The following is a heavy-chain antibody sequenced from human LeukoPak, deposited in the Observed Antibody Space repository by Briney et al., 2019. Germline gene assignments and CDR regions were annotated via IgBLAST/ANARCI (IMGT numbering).Heavy chain of an antibody. J-gene: IGHJ4*02. D-gene: IGHD1-26*01. CDR1: GFTFSSYA. V-gene: IGHV3-23*01. CDR2: ISGSGGST. CDR3: TDGGIVGVYGFFDY. Sequence: GGSLRLSCAASGFTFSSYAMSWVRQAPGKGLEWVSAISGSGGSTYYADSVKGRFTISRDNSKDTLFLQMNGLRAEDTAIYYCTDGGIVGVYGFFDYWGQGTLVTVSS.